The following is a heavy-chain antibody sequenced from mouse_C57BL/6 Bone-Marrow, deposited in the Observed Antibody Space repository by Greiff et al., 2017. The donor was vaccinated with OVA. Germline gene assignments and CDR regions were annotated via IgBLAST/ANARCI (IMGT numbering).Heavy chain of an antibody. D-gene: IGHD2-4*01. Sequence: VQLKESGGDLVKPGGSLKLSCAASGFTFSSYGMSWVRQTPDKRLEWVATISSGGSYTYYPDSVKGRFTISRDNAKNTLYLQMSSLKSEDTAMYYCARPFYYDYDDAMDYWGQGTSVTVSS. CDR2: ISSGGSYT. V-gene: IGHV5-6*01. CDR3: ARPFYYDYDDAMDY. J-gene: IGHJ4*01. CDR1: GFTFSSYG.